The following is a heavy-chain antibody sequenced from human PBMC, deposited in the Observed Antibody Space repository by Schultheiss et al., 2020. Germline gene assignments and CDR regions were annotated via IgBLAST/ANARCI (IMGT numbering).Heavy chain of an antibody. CDR3: ELAGGVDGQLVFDNWFDP. V-gene: IGHV2-5*01. CDR1: GFSLSTSGVG. J-gene: IGHJ5*02. Sequence: SGPTLVKPPQTLTLTCTFSGFSLSTSGVGVGWIRQPPGKALEWLALIYWNDDKRYSPSLKSRLPITKDTSKNQVVLTMTNMDPVDTATSYCELAGGVDGQLVFDNWFDPWCQGTLVTVSS. D-gene: IGHD6-13*01. CDR2: IYWNDDK.